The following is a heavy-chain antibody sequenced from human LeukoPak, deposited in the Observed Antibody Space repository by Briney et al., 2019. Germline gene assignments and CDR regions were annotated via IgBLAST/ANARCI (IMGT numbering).Heavy chain of an antibody. D-gene: IGHD3-22*01. CDR2: IWYDGSNK. Sequence: GGSLRLSCAASGFTFSTYGMHWVRQAPGKGLEWVAVIWYDGSNKYYADSVKGRFTISRDNSKNTLYLQMNSLRAEDTAVYYCARGLGDYYDTSDYYYAVPAHWGQGTLVTVSS. CDR1: GFTFSTYG. CDR3: ARGLGDYYDTSDYYYAVPAH. J-gene: IGHJ4*02. V-gene: IGHV3-33*01.